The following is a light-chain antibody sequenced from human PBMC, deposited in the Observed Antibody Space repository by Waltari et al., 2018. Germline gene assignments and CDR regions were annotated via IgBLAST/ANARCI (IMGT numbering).Light chain of an antibody. J-gene: IGLJ3*02. CDR1: TSAVGAYNH. Sequence: QSALTQPASVSGSPGQSITISCTGTTSAVGAYNHVSWYQQHPGKAPKLMIYEGSNRPSGVSNRFSCYKSGNTASLTISGLQAEDEADYYCHSYTTSSTRVFGGGTKVTVL. V-gene: IGLV2-14*01. CDR2: EGS. CDR3: HSYTTSSTRV.